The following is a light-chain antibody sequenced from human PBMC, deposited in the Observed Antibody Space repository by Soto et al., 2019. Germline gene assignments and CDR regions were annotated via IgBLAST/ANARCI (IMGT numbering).Light chain of an antibody. CDR1: QSISSY. V-gene: IGKV1-39*01. J-gene: IGKJ4*01. CDR2: AAS. Sequence: EIQMTQSPSSLSASLGDRVTITCPSSQSISSYLNWYQQKPGKAPKLLIYAASSLQSGVPSRFSGSGSGTDFSLTISRLEPEDLAVYYCQQYGSSPGLTFGGGTKVDI. CDR3: QQYGSSPGLT.